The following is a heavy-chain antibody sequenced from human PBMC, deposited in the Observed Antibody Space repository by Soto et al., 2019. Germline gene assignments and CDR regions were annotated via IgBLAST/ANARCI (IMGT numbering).Heavy chain of an antibody. CDR3: ARDLTGTDWFDP. J-gene: IGHJ5*02. CDR1: GGTFSSYA. Sequence: QVQLVQSGAEVKKPGSSVKVSCKASGGTFSSYAISWVRQAPGQGLEWMGGINPIFGTANYAKKFQGSVTITADESTSTAYTELSSLRSEDTAVYYCARDLTGTDWFDPWGQGTLVTVSS. D-gene: IGHD1-1*01. CDR2: INPIFGTA. V-gene: IGHV1-69*01.